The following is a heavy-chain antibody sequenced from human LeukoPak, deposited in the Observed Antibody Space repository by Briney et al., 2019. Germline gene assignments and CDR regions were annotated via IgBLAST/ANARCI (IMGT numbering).Heavy chain of an antibody. CDR3: ASSTIGRYSGSYYRSFDY. CDR1: GGSFSGYY. J-gene: IGHJ4*02. D-gene: IGHD1-26*01. CDR2: INHSGST. V-gene: IGHV4-34*01. Sequence: PSETLSLTCAVYGGSFSGYYWSWIRQPPGKGLEWIGEINHSGSTNYNPSLKSRVTISVDTSKNQFSLKLSSVTAADTAVYYCASSTIGRYSGSYYRSFDYWGQGTLVTVSS.